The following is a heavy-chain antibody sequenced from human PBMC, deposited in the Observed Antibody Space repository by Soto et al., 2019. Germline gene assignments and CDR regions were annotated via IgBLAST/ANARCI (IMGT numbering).Heavy chain of an antibody. D-gene: IGHD2-2*01. V-gene: IGHV4-34*01. J-gene: IGHJ6*02. Sequence: SETLSLTCAVYGGSLSGYYWSWIRQPPGKGLEWIGEINHSGSTNYNPSLKSRVTISVDTSKNQFSLKLSSVTAADTAVYYCARGYCSSTSCYYYYYGMDVWGQGTTVTVSS. CDR1: GGSLSGYY. CDR2: INHSGST. CDR3: ARGYCSSTSCYYYYYGMDV.